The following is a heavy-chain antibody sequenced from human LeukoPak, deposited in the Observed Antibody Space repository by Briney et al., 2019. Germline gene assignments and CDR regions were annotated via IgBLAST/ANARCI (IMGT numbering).Heavy chain of an antibody. Sequence: GGSLRLSCAASGFIFTDYWMYWVRQAPGRGLAWVANIKEDGSEKNYVDSVKGRFTISRDNAKNSVYLQMNSLRAEDTAVYYCARDGKGDYGDYLDYWGQGTLVTVSS. CDR3: ARDGKGDYGDYLDY. V-gene: IGHV3-7*01. D-gene: IGHD4-17*01. CDR1: GFIFTDYW. J-gene: IGHJ4*02. CDR2: IKEDGSEK.